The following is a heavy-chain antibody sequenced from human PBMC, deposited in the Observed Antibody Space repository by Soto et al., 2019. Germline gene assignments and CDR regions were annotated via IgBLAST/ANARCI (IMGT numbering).Heavy chain of an antibody. D-gene: IGHD1-26*01. CDR3: ARAGSYHDAFDI. Sequence: ESGGGVVQPGRSLRLSCAASGFTFSSYAMHWVRQAPGKGLEWVAVISYDGSNKYYADSVKGRFTISRDNSKNTLYLQMNSLRAEDTAVYYCARAGSYHDAFDIWGQGTMVTVSS. V-gene: IGHV3-30-3*01. J-gene: IGHJ3*02. CDR1: GFTFSSYA. CDR2: ISYDGSNK.